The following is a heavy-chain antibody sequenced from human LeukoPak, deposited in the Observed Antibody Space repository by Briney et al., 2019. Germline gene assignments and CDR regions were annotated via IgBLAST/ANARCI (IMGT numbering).Heavy chain of an antibody. D-gene: IGHD3-10*01. CDR3: ARAPDGGWFDP. CDR2: IYYSGST. J-gene: IGHJ5*02. CDR1: GGSISSSSYY. V-gene: IGHV4-39*07. Sequence: SETLSLTCTVSGGSISSSSYYWGWIRQPPGKGLEWVGSIYYSGSTYYNPSLKSRVTISVDTSKNQFSLKLISVTAADTAVYYCARAPDGGWFDPWGQGTLVTVSS.